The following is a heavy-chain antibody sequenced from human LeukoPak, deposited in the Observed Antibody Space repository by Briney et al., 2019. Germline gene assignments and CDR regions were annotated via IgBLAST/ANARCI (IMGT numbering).Heavy chain of an antibody. V-gene: IGHV3-15*01. CDR2: IKSKTDGGTT. CDR1: GFTFSNAW. D-gene: IGHD2-2*01. J-gene: IGHJ6*04. CDR3: TTDTLGYCSSTSCYGSYYYYYYGMDV. Sequence: GGSLRLSCAASGFTFSNAWMSWVRQAPGKGLEWVGRIKSKTDGGTTDYAAPVKGRFTISRDDSKHTLYLQMTSLKNEDTAVYYCTTDTLGYCSSTSCYGSYYYYYYGMDVWGKGTSVTVSS.